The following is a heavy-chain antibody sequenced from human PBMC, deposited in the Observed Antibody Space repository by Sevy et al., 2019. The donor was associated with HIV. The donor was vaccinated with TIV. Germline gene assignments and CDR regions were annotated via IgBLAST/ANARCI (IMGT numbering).Heavy chain of an antibody. D-gene: IGHD2-15*01. J-gene: IGHJ6*03. CDR1: GFTFSNAW. V-gene: IGHV3-15*01. Sequence: GGSLRLSCAASGFTFSNAWMSWVRQAPGKGLEWVGRIKSKTDGGTTDYAAPVKGRFTISSDDSKNTLYLQMNSLKTEDTAVYYCTTGPPPSIVVVVAATPYYYYMDVWGKGTTVTVSS. CDR2: IKSKTDGGTT. CDR3: TTGPPPSIVVVVAATPYYYYMDV.